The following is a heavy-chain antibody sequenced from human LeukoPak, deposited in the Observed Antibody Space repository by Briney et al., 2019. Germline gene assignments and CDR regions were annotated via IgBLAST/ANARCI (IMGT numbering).Heavy chain of an antibody. CDR2: IYHSGST. J-gene: IGHJ4*02. D-gene: IGHD5-24*01. CDR3: ARDRDGYNFRFDY. Sequence: PSETLSLTCAVSGYSISSGYYWGWIRQPPGKGLEWIGSIYHSGSTYYNPSLKSRVTISVDTSKNQFSLRLNSVTAADTAVYYCARDRDGYNFRFDYWGQGTLVTVSS. CDR1: GYSISSGYY. V-gene: IGHV4-38-2*02.